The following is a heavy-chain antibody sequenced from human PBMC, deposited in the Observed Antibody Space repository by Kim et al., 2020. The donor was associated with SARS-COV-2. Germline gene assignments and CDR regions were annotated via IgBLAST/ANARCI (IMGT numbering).Heavy chain of an antibody. CDR1: GFTFSSYG. D-gene: IGHD6-13*01. CDR2: ISYDGSNK. Sequence: GGSLRLSCAASGFTFSSYGMHWVRQAPGKGLEWVAVISYDGSNKYYADSVKGRFTISRDNSKNTLYLQMNSLRAEDTAVYYCAKGRALQQLPRRYWGQGTLVTVSS. CDR3: AKGRALQQLPRRY. J-gene: IGHJ4*02. V-gene: IGHV3-30*18.